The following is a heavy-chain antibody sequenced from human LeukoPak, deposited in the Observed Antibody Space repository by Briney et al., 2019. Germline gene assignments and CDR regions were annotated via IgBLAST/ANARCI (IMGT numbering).Heavy chain of an antibody. Sequence: GGSLRLSCAASEFTFSTYCMHWVSQAPGKGLVWVSRINSDGTNTDYADSVKGRFTISRDNAKNTLYMQMNSLRVDDTAVYYCVREASGVSSSAFDVWGQGTMVTVSS. CDR3: VREASGVSSSAFDV. D-gene: IGHD1-26*01. CDR2: INSDGTNT. CDR1: EFTFSTYC. V-gene: IGHV3-74*01. J-gene: IGHJ3*01.